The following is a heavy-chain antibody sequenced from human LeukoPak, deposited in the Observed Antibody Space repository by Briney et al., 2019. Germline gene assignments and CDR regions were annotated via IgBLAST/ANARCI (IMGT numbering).Heavy chain of an antibody. D-gene: IGHD2-21*01. Sequence: GGSLRLSCAASGFTFSSYWMNWVRQAPGRGLEWVANIKQAGSEKYYVDPVKGRFTISRDNARNSLYLQMNSLRAEDTAVYYCARVRGDYYLDYWGQGTLVTVSS. CDR2: IKQAGSEK. J-gene: IGHJ4*02. V-gene: IGHV3-7*01. CDR1: GFTFSSYW. CDR3: ARVRGDYYLDY.